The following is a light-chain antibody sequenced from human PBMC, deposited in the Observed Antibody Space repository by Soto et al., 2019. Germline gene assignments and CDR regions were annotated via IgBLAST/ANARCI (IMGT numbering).Light chain of an antibody. J-gene: IGLJ3*02. V-gene: IGLV8-61*01. CDR2: STN. Sequence: QTVVTQEPSFSVSPGRTVTLTCGLSSGSVSTSYYPSWYQQTPGQAPRPLIYSTNTRSSGVPDRFSGSIRGNKAALTITGAQADDESDYYCVLYMGSGLLVFGGGTKLTVL. CDR3: VLYMGSGLLV. CDR1: SGSVSTSYY.